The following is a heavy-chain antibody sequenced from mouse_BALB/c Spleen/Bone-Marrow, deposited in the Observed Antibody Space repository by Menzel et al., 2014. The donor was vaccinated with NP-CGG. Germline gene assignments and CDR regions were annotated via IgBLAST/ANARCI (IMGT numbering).Heavy chain of an antibody. Sequence: SGPELVKPGASVKVSCKASGYAFTNYNMYWVRQSHGKSLEWIGYIDPYNGGTNYNQNFKGKATLTVDKSSSTAYMHLNSLTSEDSAVFYCARDYGNPYYAMDYWGQGTSVTVSS. CDR2: IDPYNGGT. D-gene: IGHD2-1*01. V-gene: IGHV1S135*01. CDR3: ARDYGNPYYAMDY. J-gene: IGHJ4*01. CDR1: GYAFTNYN.